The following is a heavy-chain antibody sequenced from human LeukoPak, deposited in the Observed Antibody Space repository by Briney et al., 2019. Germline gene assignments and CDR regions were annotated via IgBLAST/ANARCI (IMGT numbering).Heavy chain of an antibody. CDR2: ISYDGSNK. Sequence: GGSLRLSCAASGFTFSSYTMHWVRQAPGKGLEWVAVISYDGSNKYYADSVKGRFTISRDNSKNTLYLQTNSLRAEDTAVYYCAREMATTETFDCWGQGALVTVSS. D-gene: IGHD5-24*01. V-gene: IGHV3-30-3*01. J-gene: IGHJ4*02. CDR3: AREMATTETFDC. CDR1: GFTFSSYT.